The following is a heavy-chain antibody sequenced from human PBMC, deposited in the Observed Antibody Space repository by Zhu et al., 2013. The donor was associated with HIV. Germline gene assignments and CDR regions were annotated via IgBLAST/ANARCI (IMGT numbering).Heavy chain of an antibody. CDR2: IIPIFGTA. CDR3: AREMVRIAVLPWGDYVDY. CDR1: GGTFSSYA. J-gene: IGHJ4*02. V-gene: IGHV1-69*01. Sequence: QVQLVQSGAEVKKPGSSVKVSCKASGGTFSSYAISWVRQAPGQGLEWMGGIIPIFGTANYATEVPGQSHDYRDESTSTAYMELSSLRSEDTAVYYCAREMVRIAVLPWGDYVDYWGQGTLVTVS. D-gene: IGHD6-19*01.